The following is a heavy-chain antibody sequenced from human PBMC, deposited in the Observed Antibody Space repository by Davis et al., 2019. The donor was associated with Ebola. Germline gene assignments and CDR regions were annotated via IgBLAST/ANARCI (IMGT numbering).Heavy chain of an antibody. J-gene: IGHJ4*02. D-gene: IGHD5-24*01. CDR1: GGTFSSYA. Sequence: AASVKVSCKASGGTFSSYAISWVRQAPGQGLEWMGGIIPIFGTANYAQKFQGRVTITADESTSTAYMELSSLRSEDTAVYYCARVHERWLHFDYWGQGTLVTVSS. CDR2: IIPIFGTA. CDR3: ARVHERWLHFDY. V-gene: IGHV1-69*13.